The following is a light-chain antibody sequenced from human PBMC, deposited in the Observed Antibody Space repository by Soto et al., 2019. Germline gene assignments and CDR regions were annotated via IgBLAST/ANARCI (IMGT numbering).Light chain of an antibody. J-gene: IGKJ1*01. Sequence: EIVLTQSPGTLSLSPGERATLSCRASQSVGSAYLAWYQHKPGQAPRLLIYGASSRATGIPDRISGSGSGTAFTLPISRLEPEDFAVYYCQQYGRSRWTFGQGTKVEAK. CDR2: GAS. CDR1: QSVGSAY. CDR3: QQYGRSRWT. V-gene: IGKV3-20*01.